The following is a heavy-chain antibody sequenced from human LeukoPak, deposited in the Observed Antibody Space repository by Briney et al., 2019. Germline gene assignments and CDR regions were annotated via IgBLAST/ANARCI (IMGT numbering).Heavy chain of an antibody. CDR3: ANEGTVTPIDY. D-gene: IGHD4-17*01. Sequence: GGSLRLSCAASGFTFDDYAMHWVRQAPGKGLEWVAFIRYDGSNKYSADSVKRRLTISRDISKNTLYLHMNSLRVDDTAVYYCANEGTVTPIDYWGQGTLVTVSS. CDR1: GFTFDDYA. J-gene: IGHJ4*02. V-gene: IGHV3-30*02. CDR2: IRYDGSNK.